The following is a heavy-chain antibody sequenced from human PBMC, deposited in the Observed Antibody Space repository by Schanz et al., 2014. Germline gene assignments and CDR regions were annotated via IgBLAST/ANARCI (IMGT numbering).Heavy chain of an antibody. D-gene: IGHD3-22*01. CDR2: ISYDGSNK. J-gene: IGHJ4*02. CDR1: GFTFSTYA. V-gene: IGHV3-30*18. Sequence: VQLVESGGGLVQPGRSLRLSCVASGFTFSTYAMHWVRQAPGKGLECVAVISYDGSNKHYVDSVKGRLTISRDNSKNTLYLQMNSLRAEDTAVYYCAKVGDTSGYPLEYWGQGTLVTVSS. CDR3: AKVGDTSGYPLEY.